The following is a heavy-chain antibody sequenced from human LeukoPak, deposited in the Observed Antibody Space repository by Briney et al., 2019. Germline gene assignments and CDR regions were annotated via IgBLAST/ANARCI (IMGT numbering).Heavy chain of an antibody. Sequence: ASVKVSCKASGYTFTSYDINWVRQATGQGLEWMGWMNPNSGNTGYAQKFQGRVTMTRNTSISTAYMELSRLRSDDTAVYYCARGKRAARPAGYFDYWGQGTLVTVSS. D-gene: IGHD6-6*01. CDR3: ARGKRAARPAGYFDY. CDR1: GYTFTSYD. CDR2: MNPNSGNT. V-gene: IGHV1-8*01. J-gene: IGHJ4*02.